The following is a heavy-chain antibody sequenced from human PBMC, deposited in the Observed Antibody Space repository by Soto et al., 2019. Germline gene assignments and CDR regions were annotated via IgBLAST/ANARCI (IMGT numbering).Heavy chain of an antibody. V-gene: IGHV4-34*01. CDR1: GGSFSGYY. CDR3: ARAKAYDFWSGYYTSNYYCYYMDV. J-gene: IGHJ6*03. D-gene: IGHD3-3*01. Sequence: SETLSLTCAVYGGSFSGYYWSWIRQPPGKGLEWIGEINHSGSTNYNPSLKSRVTISVDTSKNQFSLKLSSVTAADTAVYYCARAKAYDFWSGYYTSNYYCYYMDVWGKGTTVT. CDR2: INHSGST.